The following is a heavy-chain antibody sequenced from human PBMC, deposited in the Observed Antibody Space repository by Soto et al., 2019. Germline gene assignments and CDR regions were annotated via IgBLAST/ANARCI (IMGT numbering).Heavy chain of an antibody. J-gene: IGHJ4*02. CDR2: INHSGST. V-gene: IGHV4-34*01. CDR1: GGSFSGYY. D-gene: IGHD3-3*01. Sequence: QVQLQQWGAGLLKPSETLSLTCAVYGGSFSGYYWSWIRQPPGKGLEWIGEINHSGSTNYNPSLNSRVTISVDTSKNQFSLKLSSVTAADTAVYYCARGGPRITIFGVVTILDYWGQGTLVTVSS. CDR3: ARGGPRITIFGVVTILDY.